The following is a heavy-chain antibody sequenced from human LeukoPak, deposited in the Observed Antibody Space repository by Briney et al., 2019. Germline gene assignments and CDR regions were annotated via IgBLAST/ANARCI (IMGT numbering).Heavy chain of an antibody. V-gene: IGHV1-24*01. Sequence: ASVKVSCKVSGYTLTELSMHWVRQAPGKGLEWMGGFDPEDGETIYAQKFQGRVTMTEDTSTDTAYMELRSLRSDDTAVYYCARDGTVVTELGYWGQGTLVTVSS. CDR2: FDPEDGET. D-gene: IGHD4-23*01. J-gene: IGHJ4*02. CDR1: GYTLTELS. CDR3: ARDGTVVTELGY.